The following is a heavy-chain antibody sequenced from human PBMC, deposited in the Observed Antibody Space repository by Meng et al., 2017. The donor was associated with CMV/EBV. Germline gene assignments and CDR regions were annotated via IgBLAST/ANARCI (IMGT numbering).Heavy chain of an antibody. CDR2: IYSVGST. Sequence: GESLKSSCAASGFTVSNNYMSRVRPAPGKGLEWVSVIYSVGSTYYADSVKGRFTISRDDSKNTMYLQMNSLRAEDTAVYYCSYGGGYWGQGTLVTVSS. V-gene: IGHV3-53*01. CDR3: SYGGGY. J-gene: IGHJ4*02. D-gene: IGHD3-10*01. CDR1: GFTVSNNY.